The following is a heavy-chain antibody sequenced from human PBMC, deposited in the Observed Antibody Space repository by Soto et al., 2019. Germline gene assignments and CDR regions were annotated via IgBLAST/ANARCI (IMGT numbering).Heavy chain of an antibody. Sequence: EVQLVESGGGLVKPGGSLRLSCAASGFTFSSYSMNWVRQAPGKGLEWVSSISSSSSYIYYADSVKGRFTISRDNAKNSLYLQMNSLRAEDTAVYYCVGEYCSSTRCYVQANWFDPWGQGTLVTVSS. J-gene: IGHJ5*02. CDR3: VGEYCSSTRCYVQANWFDP. D-gene: IGHD2-2*01. CDR2: ISSSSSYI. V-gene: IGHV3-21*01. CDR1: GFTFSSYS.